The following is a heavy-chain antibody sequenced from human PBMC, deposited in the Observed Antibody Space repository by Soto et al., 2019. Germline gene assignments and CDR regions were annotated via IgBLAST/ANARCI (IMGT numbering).Heavy chain of an antibody. Sequence: QVQLQQWGAGLLKPSETLSLTCAVYGGSFSGYYWSWIRQPPGKGLEWIGEINHSGSTNYNPSLKSRVSISVDTSKHQFSLKLSSVTAADTAVYYCARAPYYYGSGSYYRGYYYYMDVWGKGTTVTVSS. V-gene: IGHV4-34*01. J-gene: IGHJ6*03. CDR3: ARAPYYYGSGSYYRGYYYYMDV. D-gene: IGHD3-10*01. CDR1: GGSFSGYY. CDR2: INHSGST.